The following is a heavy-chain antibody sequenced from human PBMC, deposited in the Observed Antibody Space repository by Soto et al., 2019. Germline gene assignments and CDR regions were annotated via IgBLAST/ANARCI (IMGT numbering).Heavy chain of an antibody. V-gene: IGHV1-69*13. D-gene: IGHD3-22*01. CDR2: IIPIFGTA. J-gene: IGHJ5*02. Sequence: ASVKVSCKASGYTLTSYGISWVRQTPGQGLEWMGGIIPIFGTANYAQKFQGRVTITADESTSTAYMELSSLRSEDTAVYYCASPTEYYYDSSGYYPQGFRGFDPWGQGTLVTVSS. CDR1: GYTLTSYG. CDR3: ASPTEYYYDSSGYYPQGFRGFDP.